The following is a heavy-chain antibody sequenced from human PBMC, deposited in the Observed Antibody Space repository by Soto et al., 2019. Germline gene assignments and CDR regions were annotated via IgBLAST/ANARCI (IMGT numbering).Heavy chain of an antibody. CDR3: ARDSTARLAWFDP. V-gene: IGHV1-18*04. CDR1: GYTFTTYD. CDR2: ISGYNGNT. J-gene: IGHJ5*02. D-gene: IGHD6-6*01. Sequence: QVQLVQSGAELKKPGASVKVSCKASGYTFTTYDITWVRQAPGQGLEWMGWISGYNGNTKYAQRLQGRVTMTTETSTSPAYMELRSLRSDDTAVYYCARDSTARLAWFDPWGQGTLVTVSS.